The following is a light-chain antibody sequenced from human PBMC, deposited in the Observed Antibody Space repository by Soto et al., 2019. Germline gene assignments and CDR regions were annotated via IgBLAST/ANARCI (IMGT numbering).Light chain of an antibody. CDR1: GNDVGGYNY. J-gene: IGLJ1*01. V-gene: IGLV2-8*01. CDR3: ISCAGGRTYV. Sequence: QSVLTQPPSASGSPGQSVIISCTGTGNDVGGYNYVSWYRQYPGEAPKLLIYEVTKRPSGVSDRFSGSKSGSTAFLTVSRRKADDEADDYCISCAGGRTYVFGTGTKLTVL. CDR2: EVT.